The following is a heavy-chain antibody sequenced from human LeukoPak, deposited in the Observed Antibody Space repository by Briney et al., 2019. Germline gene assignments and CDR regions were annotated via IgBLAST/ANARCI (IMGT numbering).Heavy chain of an antibody. J-gene: IGHJ4*02. V-gene: IGHV1-18*01. CDR2: ISAYNGNT. D-gene: IGHD3-10*01. Sequence: ASVKVSCKASGYTFTSYGISWVRQAPGQGLEWMGWISAYNGNTNYAQKLQGRVTMTTDTSTSTAYMELRSLRSDDTAVYYCARAAKQTRRITMVRGAPPGLDYWGQGTLVTVSS. CDR3: ARAAKQTRRITMVRGAPPGLDY. CDR1: GYTFTSYG.